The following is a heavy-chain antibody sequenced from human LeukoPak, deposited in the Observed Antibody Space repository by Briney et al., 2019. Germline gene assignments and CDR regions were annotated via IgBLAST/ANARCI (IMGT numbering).Heavy chain of an antibody. J-gene: IGHJ4*02. CDR1: GFTFSSYG. Sequence: GGSLRLSCAASGFTFSSYGMHWVRQAPGKGLEGGAVISYDGSNKYYADSVKGRFTISRDNSKNTLYLQMNSLRAEDTAVYYCAKDHSRGWDYFDYWGQGTLVTVSS. V-gene: IGHV3-30*18. D-gene: IGHD6-19*01. CDR2: ISYDGSNK. CDR3: AKDHSRGWDYFDY.